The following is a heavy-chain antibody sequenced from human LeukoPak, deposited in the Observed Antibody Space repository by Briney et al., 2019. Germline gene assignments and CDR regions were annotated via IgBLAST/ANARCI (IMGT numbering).Heavy chain of an antibody. CDR3: ARRDSYDAFDI. V-gene: IGHV4-39*01. CDR1: GGSISSSSYY. D-gene: IGHD2-15*01. J-gene: IGHJ3*02. Sequence: SETLSFTCTVSGGSISSSSYYWGWIRQPPGKGLEWIGSIYYSGSTYYNPSLKSRVTISVDTSKNQFSLKLSSVTAADTAVYYCARRDSYDAFDIWGQGTMVTVS. CDR2: IYYSGST.